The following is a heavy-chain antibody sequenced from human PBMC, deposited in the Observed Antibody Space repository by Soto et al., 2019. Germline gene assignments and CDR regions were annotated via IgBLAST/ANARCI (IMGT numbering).Heavy chain of an antibody. Sequence: QVQLQESVPGLVKPSGTLSLTCAVSGGSISSTNWWSWVRQPPGKGLEWIGEIYHSGSTNYSPSLKSRVTISVDKSKNQFSLKLSSVTAADTAVYYCASLTKGYCSSTSCAYWGQGTLVTVSS. CDR3: ASLTKGYCSSTSCAY. CDR1: GGSISSTNW. J-gene: IGHJ4*02. D-gene: IGHD2-2*01. V-gene: IGHV4-4*02. CDR2: IYHSGST.